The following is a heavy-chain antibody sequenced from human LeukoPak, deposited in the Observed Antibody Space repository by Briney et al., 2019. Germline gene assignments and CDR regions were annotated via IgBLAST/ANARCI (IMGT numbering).Heavy chain of an antibody. J-gene: IGHJ6*02. D-gene: IGHD2-21*02. CDR1: GFTFSSYG. V-gene: IGHV3-33*01. CDR3: ARGAHIVVVTAIRYGMDV. Sequence: GGSLRLSCAASGFTFSSYGMHWVRQAPGKGLEWVAVIWYDGSNKYYADSVKGRFTISRDNSKNTLYLQMNSLRAEDTAVYYCARGAHIVVVTAIRYGMDVWGQGTRSPSP. CDR2: IWYDGSNK.